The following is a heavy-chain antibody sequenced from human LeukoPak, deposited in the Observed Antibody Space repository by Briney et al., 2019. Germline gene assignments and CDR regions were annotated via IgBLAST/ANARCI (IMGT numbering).Heavy chain of an antibody. Sequence: ASVKVSCKASGYTFTGYYMHWVRQAPGQGLEWMGWINPNSGGTNYAQKFQGRVTMTRDTSISTAYMELSRLRSDDTAVYYCAREWALMVRGVIIGNWFDPWGQGTLVTVSS. D-gene: IGHD3-10*01. J-gene: IGHJ5*02. V-gene: IGHV1-2*02. CDR1: GYTFTGYY. CDR2: INPNSGGT. CDR3: AREWALMVRGVIIGNWFDP.